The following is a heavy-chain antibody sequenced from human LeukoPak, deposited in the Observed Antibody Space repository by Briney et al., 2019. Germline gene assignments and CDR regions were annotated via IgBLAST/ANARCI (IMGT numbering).Heavy chain of an antibody. V-gene: IGHV4-59*11. CDR3: ARGGSAAKYYIDS. J-gene: IGHJ4*02. Sequence: PSETLSLTCTVSNDSISPLYWGLIRQPPGKGLEFIGYIFYSGTTNFNPSLKSRVTLSVDTSMNQFSLRLNSVTAADTAVYYCARGGSAAKYYIDSWGQGTLVTVSS. D-gene: IGHD6-13*01. CDR2: IFYSGTT. CDR1: NDSISPLY.